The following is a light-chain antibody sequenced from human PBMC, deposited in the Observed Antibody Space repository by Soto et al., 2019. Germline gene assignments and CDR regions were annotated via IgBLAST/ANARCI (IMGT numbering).Light chain of an antibody. Sequence: EILMTQSPATLSVSPGERATLSCRASQTVSSNLAWYQQKPGQAPRLLLYGASTRATGIAARFSGSGSETEFTLTIRGLQSEDFAIYYCQQYNDWPPYTFGQGTKLEIK. CDR3: QQYNDWPPYT. V-gene: IGKV3-15*01. CDR1: QTVSSN. CDR2: GAS. J-gene: IGKJ2*01.